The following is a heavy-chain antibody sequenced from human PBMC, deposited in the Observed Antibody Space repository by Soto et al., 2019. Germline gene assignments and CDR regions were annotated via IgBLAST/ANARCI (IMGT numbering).Heavy chain of an antibody. CDR1: GGTFSSYA. V-gene: IGHV1-69*13. Sequence: WASVKVSCKASGGTFSSYAISWVRQAPGQGLEWMGGIIPIFGTANYAQKFQGRVTITADESTSTAYMELSSLRSEDTAVYYCARARAPGGSYGMDVWGQGTTVTVSS. J-gene: IGHJ6*02. D-gene: IGHD3-10*01. CDR3: ARARAPGGSYGMDV. CDR2: IIPIFGTA.